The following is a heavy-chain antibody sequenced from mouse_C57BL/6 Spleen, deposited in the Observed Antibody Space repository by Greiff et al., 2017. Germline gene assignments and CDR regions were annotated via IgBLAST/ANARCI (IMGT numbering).Heavy chain of an antibody. CDR3: ARKGRGYGYDEGAWFAY. D-gene: IGHD2-2*01. Sequence: EVQLQQSGPELVKPGASVKISCKASGYTFTDYYMNWVKQSHGKSLEWIGDINPNNGGTSYNQKFKGKATLTVDKSSSTAYMELRSLTSEDSAVYYCARKGRGYGYDEGAWFAYWGQGTLVTVSA. CDR2: INPNNGGT. CDR1: GYTFTDYY. V-gene: IGHV1-26*01. J-gene: IGHJ3*01.